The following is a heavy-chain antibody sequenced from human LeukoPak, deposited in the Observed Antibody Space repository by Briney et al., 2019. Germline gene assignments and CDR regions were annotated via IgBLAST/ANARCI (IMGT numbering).Heavy chain of an antibody. CDR1: RLSFSTYG. J-gene: IGHJ4*02. Sequence: PGKSLRLSCAGSRLSFSTYGFHWVRQAPGKGLEWVALISYDGLNKSYAGSVEGRFTISRDNSKQTVDLQLKSLRTEDTAVYYCAKDLGRYCRSTSCYGFDNWGPGTLVTVSS. CDR3: AKDLGRYCRSTSCYGFDN. V-gene: IGHV3-30*18. CDR2: ISYDGLNK. D-gene: IGHD2-2*01.